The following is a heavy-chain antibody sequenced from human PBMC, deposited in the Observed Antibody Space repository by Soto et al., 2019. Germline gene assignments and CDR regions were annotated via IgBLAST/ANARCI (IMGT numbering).Heavy chain of an antibody. D-gene: IGHD3-10*01. CDR1: GGSISSSSYY. Sequence: QLQLQESGPGLVKPSETLSLTCTVSGGSISSSSYYWGWIRQPPGKGLEWIGSIYYSGSTYYNPALSSRHTISVSTSKHQFSLKLSSVTAADTAVYYCARHFPMVRPGDFDLWGRGTLVTVSS. CDR2: IYYSGST. CDR3: ARHFPMVRPGDFDL. J-gene: IGHJ2*01. V-gene: IGHV4-39*01.